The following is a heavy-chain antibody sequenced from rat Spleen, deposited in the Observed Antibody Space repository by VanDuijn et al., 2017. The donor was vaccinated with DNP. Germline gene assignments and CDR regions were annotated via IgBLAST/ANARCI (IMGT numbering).Heavy chain of an antibody. CDR3: STLNYYASLSEYFDY. J-gene: IGHJ2*01. CDR1: GFTFSDYY. V-gene: IGHV5-20*01. Sequence: EVLVVDSGGGLVQPGGSLRLSCAASGFTFSDYYMSWVRQAPTTGLEWVASINPDGGSTYYGDSVKGRFTISRDNAKSTLYLQMNSLRSEDVATYYCSTLNYYASLSEYFDYWGQGVMVTVSS. CDR2: INPDGGST. D-gene: IGHD1-12*01.